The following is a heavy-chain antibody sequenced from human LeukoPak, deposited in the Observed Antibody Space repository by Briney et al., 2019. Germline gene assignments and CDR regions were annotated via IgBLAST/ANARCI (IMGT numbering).Heavy chain of an antibody. CDR3: AREILGWFDP. CDR2: IYYSGST. J-gene: IGHJ5*02. Sequence: SETLSLTCTVSGGSISSYYWSWIRQPPGKGLEWIGYIYYSGSTNYNPSLKSRVAISVDTSKNQFSLKLSSVTAADTAVYYCAREILGWFDPWGQGTLVTVSS. CDR1: GGSISSYY. D-gene: IGHD2-15*01. V-gene: IGHV4-59*01.